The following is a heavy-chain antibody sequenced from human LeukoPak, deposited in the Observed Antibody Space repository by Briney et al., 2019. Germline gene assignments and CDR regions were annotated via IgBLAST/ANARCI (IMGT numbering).Heavy chain of an antibody. CDR3: ARDKFHYVDYAGYFDY. D-gene: IGHD4-17*01. CDR1: ESIFDNYA. Sequence: GGSLRLSCVASESIFDNYAMHWVRQAPGKGLEWVAVIIYDGSKQYFGDSVKGRFTISRDSSKRTLYLHMNSLRPEDTAVYYCARDKFHYVDYAGYFDYWGQGTLVTVSS. V-gene: IGHV3-30*04. CDR2: IIYDGSKQ. J-gene: IGHJ4*02.